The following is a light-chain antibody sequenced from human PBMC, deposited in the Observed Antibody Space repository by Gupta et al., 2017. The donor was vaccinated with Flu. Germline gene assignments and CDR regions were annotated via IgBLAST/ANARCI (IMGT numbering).Light chain of an antibody. CDR1: SSNFGAGYD. V-gene: IGLV1-40*01. CDR3: QSYDSSLSGSV. Sequence: VSGAPGQRLTISCTGSSSNFGAGYDVHWYQQLPGTAPKLLIYGNNNRPSGVPDRFSGSKSGTSASLAITGLQAEDEAHYYCQSYDSSLSGSVFGGGTKLTVL. CDR2: GNN. J-gene: IGLJ3*02.